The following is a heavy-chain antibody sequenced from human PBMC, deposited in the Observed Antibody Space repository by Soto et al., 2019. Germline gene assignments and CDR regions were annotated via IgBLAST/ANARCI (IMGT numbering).Heavy chain of an antibody. Sequence: EVQLLESGGGLVQPGGSLRLSCAASGFTFSSYAMSWVRQAPGKGLEWVSAISGSGGSTYYADSVKGRFTISRDNSKNTLYLQMNSLRGEDTAVYYCAKGRGYCSSTSCYVGSDYWGQGTLVTVCS. CDR2: ISGSGGST. CDR3: AKGRGYCSSTSCYVGSDY. J-gene: IGHJ4*02. V-gene: IGHV3-23*01. CDR1: GFTFSSYA. D-gene: IGHD2-2*01.